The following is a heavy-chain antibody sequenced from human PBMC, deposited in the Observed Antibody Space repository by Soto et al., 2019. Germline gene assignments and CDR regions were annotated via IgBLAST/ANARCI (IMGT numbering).Heavy chain of an antibody. Sequence: GGSLRLSCAASGFTFSSYGMHWVRQAPGKGLEWVAVISYDGSNKYYADSVKGRFTISRDNSKNTLFLQMNSLRAEDTAVYYCAKANDYGDYYYYYYMDVWGKGTTVTVSS. V-gene: IGHV3-30*18. CDR2: ISYDGSNK. CDR3: AKANDYGDYYYYYYMDV. J-gene: IGHJ6*03. D-gene: IGHD4-17*01. CDR1: GFTFSSYG.